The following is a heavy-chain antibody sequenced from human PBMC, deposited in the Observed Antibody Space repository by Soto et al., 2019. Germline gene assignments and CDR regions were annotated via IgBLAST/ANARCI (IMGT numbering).Heavy chain of an antibody. D-gene: IGHD6-19*01. J-gene: IGHJ4*02. V-gene: IGHV3-11*05. Sequence: QVQLEESGGGLVKPGGSLRLSCAASGFTFSAFYMSWIRQAPNKGLEYISYISSSGTSANYADSVKGRFTISRDNAKNSLYLQMNSRRAEDTAVYYCARDRGAVTGQYFDYWGQGALVTVSS. CDR1: GFTFSAFY. CDR2: ISSSGTSA. CDR3: ARDRGAVTGQYFDY.